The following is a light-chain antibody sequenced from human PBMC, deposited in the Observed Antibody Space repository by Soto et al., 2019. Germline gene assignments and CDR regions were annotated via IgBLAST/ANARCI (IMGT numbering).Light chain of an antibody. V-gene: IGKV3-20*01. CDR2: GAS. Sequence: EFVLTQSPGTLSLSPGERASLSCRASQSVSSSDLAWYQQKPGQAPRLLIYGASSRATDIPDRFSGSGSGTDFTLTISRLEPEDFVVYYCQQYGNSPWTFGQGTKVDIK. CDR3: QQYGNSPWT. J-gene: IGKJ1*01. CDR1: QSVSSSD.